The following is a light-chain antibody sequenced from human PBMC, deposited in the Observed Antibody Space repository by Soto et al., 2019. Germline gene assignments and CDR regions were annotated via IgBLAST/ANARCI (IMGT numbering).Light chain of an antibody. CDR1: SGSVSTSYY. CDR3: VRYMGSGIWV. J-gene: IGLJ3*02. V-gene: IGLV8-61*01. Sequence: QTVVTQEPSFSVSPGRTVTLTCGLSSGSVSTSYYPSWYQQTPGQAPRTLIYSTNTRSSGVPERVSGSILGNKAALTVTGAQSDDESDYYCVRYMGSGIWVFGGGTKLTVL. CDR2: STN.